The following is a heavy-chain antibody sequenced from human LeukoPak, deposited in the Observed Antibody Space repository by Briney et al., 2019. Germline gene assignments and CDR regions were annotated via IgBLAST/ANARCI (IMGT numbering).Heavy chain of an antibody. CDR3: MTGSPLWGTTFSGIF. CDR2: ISNDGNNK. Sequence: PGGSLRLSCVASGFTFRNYAIHWIRQAPGKGLEWVAGISNDGNNKYYADSAKGRFTVSRDNSINTVSLQMNSLKAEDTAVFYCMTGSPLWGTTFSGIFWGQGTLDSVSS. D-gene: IGHD2/OR15-2a*01. CDR1: GFTFRNYA. V-gene: IGHV3-30-3*01. J-gene: IGHJ4*02.